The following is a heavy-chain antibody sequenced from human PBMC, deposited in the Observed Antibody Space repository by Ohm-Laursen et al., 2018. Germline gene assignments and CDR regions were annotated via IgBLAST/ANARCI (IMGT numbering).Heavy chain of an antibody. Sequence: SETLSLTCSVSGGSISSYYWSWTRQSPGKGLEWIGYIYKSGSTNYNPSLKSRVTISKDTSKNQFSLKLTSVTAADTAVYYCARRGSGPVDPWGQGTLVTVSS. V-gene: IGHV4-59*08. CDR2: IYKSGST. CDR3: ARRGSGPVDP. J-gene: IGHJ5*02. CDR1: GGSISSYY. D-gene: IGHD6-19*01.